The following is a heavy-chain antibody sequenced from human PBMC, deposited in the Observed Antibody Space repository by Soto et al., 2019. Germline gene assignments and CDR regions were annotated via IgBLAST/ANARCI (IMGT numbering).Heavy chain of an antibody. CDR3: ARGSVAGRRFDY. J-gene: IGHJ4*02. D-gene: IGHD6-19*01. CDR2: INPSGGST. CDR1: GYTFTSYY. Sequence: QVQLVQSGAEVKKPGASVKVSCKASGYTFTSYYIHWVRQAPGQGLEWMGIINPSGGSTSYAQKFKGRVSMTREASTSTVYMELRSLSSEDTAVYYCARGSVAGRRFDYWGQGTLVTVSS. V-gene: IGHV1-46*01.